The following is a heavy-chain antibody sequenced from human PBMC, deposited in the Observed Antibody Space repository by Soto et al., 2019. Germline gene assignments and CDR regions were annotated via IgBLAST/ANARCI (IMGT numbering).Heavy chain of an antibody. D-gene: IGHD6-19*01. CDR2: IRSKAYGGTT. V-gene: IGHV3-49*05. CDR1: GFTFGDYA. J-gene: IGHJ4*02. Sequence: EVQLVESGGGLVKPGRSLRLSCTASGFTFGDYAMRWFRQAPGKGLEWVVFIRSKAYGGTTEYAASVKGRFTISREDSKSIAYLQMNSLKNEDTAVYYCTRGIAVARFTYLIDYWGQGTVVTVS. CDR3: TRGIAVARFTYLIDY.